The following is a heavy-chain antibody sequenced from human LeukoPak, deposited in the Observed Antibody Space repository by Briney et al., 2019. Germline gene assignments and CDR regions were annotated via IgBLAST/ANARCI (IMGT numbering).Heavy chain of an antibody. Sequence: SETLSLTCTVSGYSISSGYYWGWIRQPPGKGLEWIGSIYHSGSTYYNPSLKSRVTISVDTSKNQFSLKLSSVTAADTAVYYCAREMEGDYGSGTFFDLWGQGNMVTVSS. CDR2: IYHSGST. J-gene: IGHJ4*02. CDR3: AREMEGDYGSGTFFDL. D-gene: IGHD3-10*01. CDR1: GYSISSGYY. V-gene: IGHV4-38-2*02.